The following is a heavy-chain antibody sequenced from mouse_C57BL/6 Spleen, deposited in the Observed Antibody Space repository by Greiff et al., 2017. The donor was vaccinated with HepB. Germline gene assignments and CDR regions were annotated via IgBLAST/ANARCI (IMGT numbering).Heavy chain of an antibody. D-gene: IGHD2-1*01. CDR3: ARKALYYGNYFDY. CDR1: GFTFSDYG. J-gene: IGHJ2*01. V-gene: IGHV5-17*01. Sequence: EVMLVESGGGLVKPGGSLKLSCAASGFTFSDYGMHWVRQAPEKGLEWVAYISSGSSTIYYADTVKGRFTITRDNAKNTLFLQMTSLRSEDTAMYYCARKALYYGNYFDYWGQGTTLTVSS. CDR2: ISSGSSTI.